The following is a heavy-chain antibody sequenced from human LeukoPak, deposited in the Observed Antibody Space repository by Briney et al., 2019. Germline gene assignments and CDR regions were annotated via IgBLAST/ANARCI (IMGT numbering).Heavy chain of an antibody. Sequence: GGSLRLSCAASGFTFSTYSMNWIHQPSDKLREEVYSISSSSGYIYYADSVKGRFPISRDNAKNSLYLQMNSLRAEDTAVYYCARGNSVAGTDISYWGQGTLVTVSS. CDR1: GFTFSTYS. J-gene: IGHJ4*02. D-gene: IGHD6-19*01. V-gene: IGHV3-21*01. CDR3: ARGNSVAGTDISY. CDR2: ISSSSGYI.